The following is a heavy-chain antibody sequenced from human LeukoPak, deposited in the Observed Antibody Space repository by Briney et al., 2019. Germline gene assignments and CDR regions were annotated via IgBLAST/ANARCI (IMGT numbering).Heavy chain of an antibody. J-gene: IGHJ6*03. V-gene: IGHV4-39*01. D-gene: IGHD3-22*01. CDR3: VRHSLAPDSSGYYWVGYYYYMDV. CDR2: IYYSGST. Sequence: PSETLSLTCTVSGGSVSSGSYYWGWIRQPPGKGLEWIGSIYYSGSTYYNPSLKSRVTISVDTSKNQFSLKLSSVTAADTAVYYCVRHSLAPDSSGYYWVGYYYYMDVWGKGTTVTISS. CDR1: GGSVSSGSYY.